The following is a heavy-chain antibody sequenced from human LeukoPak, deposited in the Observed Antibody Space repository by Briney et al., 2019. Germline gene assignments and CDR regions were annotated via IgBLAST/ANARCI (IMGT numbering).Heavy chain of an antibody. CDR2: INHSGST. CDR3: ARASVAVAARGRRAWFDP. V-gene: IGHV4-34*01. D-gene: IGHD6-19*01. CDR1: GGSFSGYY. Sequence: KPSETLSLTCAVYGGSFSGYYWSWIRQPPGKGLEWIGEINHSGSTNYNPSLKSRVTISVDTSKNQFSLKLSSVTAADTAVYYCARASVAVAARGRRAWFDPWGQGTLVTVSS. J-gene: IGHJ5*02.